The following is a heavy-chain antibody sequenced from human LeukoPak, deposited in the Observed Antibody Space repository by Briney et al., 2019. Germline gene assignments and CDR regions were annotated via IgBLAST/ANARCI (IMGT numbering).Heavy chain of an antibody. CDR3: ARDSWGGTGVIDY. Sequence: ASVKVSCKASGYTFTGYYMHWVRQAPGQGLEWMGWINPNSGGTNYAQKFQGWVTMTRDTSISTAYMELSRLRSDDTAVYYCARDSWGGTGVIDYWGQGTLVTVSS. CDR2: INPNSGGT. CDR1: GYTFTGYY. D-gene: IGHD3-16*01. V-gene: IGHV1-2*04. J-gene: IGHJ4*02.